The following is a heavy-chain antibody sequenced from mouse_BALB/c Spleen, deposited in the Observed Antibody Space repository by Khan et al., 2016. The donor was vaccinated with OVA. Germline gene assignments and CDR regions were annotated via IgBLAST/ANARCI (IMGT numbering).Heavy chain of an antibody. Sequence: QVQLKESGPGLVAPSQSLSITCTVSGFSLTSYGIHWVRQPPGKGLEWLGIIWAGGSTNYNSALMSRLSISKDNSRSQVFLKMNSLQTDNTSMYFCARNRESDYFDYWGQGTTLTVSS. CDR1: GFSLTSYG. CDR3: ARNRESDYFDY. J-gene: IGHJ2*01. CDR2: IWAGGST. V-gene: IGHV2-9*02.